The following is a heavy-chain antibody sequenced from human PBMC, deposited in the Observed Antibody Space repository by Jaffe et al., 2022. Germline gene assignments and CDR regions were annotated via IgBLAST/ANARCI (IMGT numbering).Heavy chain of an antibody. V-gene: IGHV4-30-2*01. CDR1: GGSISSGGYS. Sequence: QLQLQESGSGLVKPSQTLSLTCAVSGGSISSGGYSWSWIRQPPGKGLEWIGYIYHSGSTYYNPSLKSRVTISVDRSKNQFSLKLSSVTAADTAVYYCARESGYCSSTSCYEGYYYYMDVWGKGTTVTVSS. CDR3: ARESGYCSSTSCYEGYYYYMDV. D-gene: IGHD2-2*01. CDR2: IYHSGST. J-gene: IGHJ6*03.